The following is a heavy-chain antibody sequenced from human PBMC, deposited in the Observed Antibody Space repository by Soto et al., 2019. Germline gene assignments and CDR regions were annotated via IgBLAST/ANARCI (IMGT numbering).Heavy chain of an antibody. CDR1: GYTFTTFG. J-gene: IGHJ3*02. Sequence: GASVKVSCKASGYTFTTFGISWVRQAPGQGLEWMGWISTYNDKTAYAQKLQGRVTMTTDTSTSTAYMELRSLRSDDAAVYYCARVFFFSGVTWSDVFDIWGKGTLVTVSS. V-gene: IGHV1-18*01. CDR2: ISTYNDKT. D-gene: IGHD2-15*01. CDR3: ARVFFFSGVTWSDVFDI.